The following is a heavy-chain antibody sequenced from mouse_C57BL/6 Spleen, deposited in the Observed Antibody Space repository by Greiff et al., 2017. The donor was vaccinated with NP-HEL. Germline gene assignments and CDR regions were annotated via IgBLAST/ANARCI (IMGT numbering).Heavy chain of an antibody. Sequence: VQLQQSGPELVKPGASVKISCKASGYAFSSSWMNWVKQRPGKGLEWIGRIYPGDGDTNYNGKFKGKATLTADKSSSTAYMQLSSLTSEDSAVYFCARDYVSSYFDYWGQGTTLTVSS. CDR1: GYAFSSSW. CDR3: ARDYVSSYFDY. V-gene: IGHV1-82*01. D-gene: IGHD1-1*01. CDR2: IYPGDGDT. J-gene: IGHJ2*01.